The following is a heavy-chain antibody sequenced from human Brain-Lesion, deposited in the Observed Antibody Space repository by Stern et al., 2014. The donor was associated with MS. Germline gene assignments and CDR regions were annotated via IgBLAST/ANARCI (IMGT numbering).Heavy chain of an antibody. CDR3: ARGERWFDS. CDR2: VNNDGRRP. V-gene: IGHV3-74*02. J-gene: IGHJ5*01. CDR1: GFTFSNYG. D-gene: IGHD3-10*01. Sequence: EVHLVESGGGLVQPGGSLRLSCASSGFTFSNYGKHWVRQAQGQGLVGVSRVNNDGRRPSYADSVKGRFTMSRDNAKNTLYLQMNSLRVEDTAIYYCARGERWFDSWGQGTLVTVSS.